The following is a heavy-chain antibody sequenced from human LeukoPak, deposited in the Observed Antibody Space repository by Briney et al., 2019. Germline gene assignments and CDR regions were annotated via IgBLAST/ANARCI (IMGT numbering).Heavy chain of an antibody. Sequence: HGESLQFSCKGSGYIFSSYWIAWVRQMPGKGLEWMGIIYPGGSDSRYSPPFQGQVTISADKSITTAYLQWSSLKASDTAMYYCARLGYCSGTSCYGVVYWGQGTLVTVSS. CDR2: IYPGGSDS. D-gene: IGHD2-2*01. V-gene: IGHV5-51*01. J-gene: IGHJ4*02. CDR1: GYIFSSYW. CDR3: ARLGYCSGTSCYGVVY.